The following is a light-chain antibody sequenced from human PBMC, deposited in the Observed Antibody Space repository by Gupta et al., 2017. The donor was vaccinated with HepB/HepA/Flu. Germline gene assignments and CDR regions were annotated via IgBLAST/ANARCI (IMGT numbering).Light chain of an antibody. Sequence: DIVLTQSPGTLSLSPGERATLSCRASQSVSSTYLAWYQQKPGQAPRLLISGASSRATGIPDRFSGSGSGTQFTLTISRLDPEDSGVYFCQQYGSSPPWTFGQGTKVEIK. V-gene: IGKV3-20*01. J-gene: IGKJ1*01. CDR3: QQYGSSPPWT. CDR1: QSVSSTY. CDR2: GAS.